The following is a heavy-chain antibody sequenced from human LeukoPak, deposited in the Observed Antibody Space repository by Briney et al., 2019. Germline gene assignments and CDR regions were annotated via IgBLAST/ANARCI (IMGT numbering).Heavy chain of an antibody. CDR3: ARGGLTVAGQFDY. CDR1: GFAFSTYF. CDR2: ISSGSSYI. Sequence: GGSLRLSCAASGFAFSTYFMSWVRQAPGKGLEEVSSISSGSSYIYYAGSVKGRFTISRDNAKSSLDLQMNIMSAEDTAVYYCARGGLTVAGQFDYWGQGTLVAVSS. V-gene: IGHV3-21*01. J-gene: IGHJ4*02. D-gene: IGHD6-19*01.